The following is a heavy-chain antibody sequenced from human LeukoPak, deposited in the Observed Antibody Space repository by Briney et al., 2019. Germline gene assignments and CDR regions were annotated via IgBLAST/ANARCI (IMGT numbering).Heavy chain of an antibody. Sequence: SETLSLTCTVSGYSISSGYYWGWIRQPPGKGLEWIGSIYHSGSTYYNPSLKSRVTISVDTSKNQFSLKLSSVTAADTAVYYCARAGKYFDLWGRGTLVTVSS. CDR1: GYSISSGYY. CDR2: IYHSGST. CDR3: ARAGKYFDL. V-gene: IGHV4-38-2*02. J-gene: IGHJ2*01.